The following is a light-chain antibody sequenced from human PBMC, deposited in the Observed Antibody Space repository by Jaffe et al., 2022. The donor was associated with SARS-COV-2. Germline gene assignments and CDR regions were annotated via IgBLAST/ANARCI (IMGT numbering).Light chain of an antibody. CDR3: QQYGSPVT. V-gene: IGKV3-20*01. J-gene: IGKJ4*01. CDR1: QSVSSNY. CDR2: GAS. Sequence: ENVLTQSPGTLSLSPGERATLSCRASQSVSSNYLAWYQQKPGQAPRLLIYGASDRATGIPDRFSASGSGTDFTLTISRLEPEDFAVYYCQQYGSPVTFGGGTKVESK.